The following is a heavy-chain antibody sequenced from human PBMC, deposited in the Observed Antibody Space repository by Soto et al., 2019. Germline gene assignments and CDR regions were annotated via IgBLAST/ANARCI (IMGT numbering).Heavy chain of an antibody. V-gene: IGHV3-30-3*01. CDR1: GFAYSSYA. Sequence: QVQLVESGGGVVQPGRSLRLSCAASGFAYSSYAMHWVRRAPGKGLEWVAVISYDASDKYYADSVKGRFTISRDNSKKTLSLQMSSLSAEDTAVYYCARPFSCGWYGDFDYWGQGTLVTVSS. J-gene: IGHJ4*02. D-gene: IGHD6-19*01. CDR2: ISYDASDK. CDR3: ARPFSCGWYGDFDY.